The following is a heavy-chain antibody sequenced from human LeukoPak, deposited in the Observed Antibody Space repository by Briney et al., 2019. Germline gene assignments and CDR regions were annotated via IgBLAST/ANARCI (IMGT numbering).Heavy chain of an antibody. CDR3: ARVPLLGYCSSTSCYSEGYYFDY. CDR1: GYTFTSYD. J-gene: IGHJ4*02. Sequence: ASVKVSCKASGYTFTSYDISWVRQATGQGLEWMGWMNTNSGNTGYAQKFQGRGTMTRNTSINTAYMELSSLRSEDTGVYYCARVPLLGYCSSTSCYSEGYYFDYWGQGTLVTVSS. V-gene: IGHV1-8*01. D-gene: IGHD2-2*02. CDR2: MNTNSGNT.